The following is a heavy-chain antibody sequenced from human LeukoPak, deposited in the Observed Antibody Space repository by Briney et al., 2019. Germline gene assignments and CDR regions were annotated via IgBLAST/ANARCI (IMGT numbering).Heavy chain of an antibody. V-gene: IGHV3-7*04. CDR2: IKKDGSDK. J-gene: IGHJ4*02. CDR3: VRGGGSFDF. Sequence: PGGSLRLSCAASGFTFSSHWMSWVRQAPGKGLEWVANIKKDGSDKYHVDSVKGRFTISRDNAKNSLYLQMNSLRAEDTAVYYCVRGGGSFDFWGQGTLVTVSS. D-gene: IGHD3-16*01. CDR1: GFTFSSHW.